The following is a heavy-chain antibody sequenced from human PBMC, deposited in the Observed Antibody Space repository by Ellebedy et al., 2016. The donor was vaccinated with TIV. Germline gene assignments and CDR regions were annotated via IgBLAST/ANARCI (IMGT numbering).Heavy chain of an antibody. Sequence: GESLKISXAASGFTFSDYYMSWIRQAPGKGLEWVSYLSSSGSTIYYADSVKGRFTISRDNAKNSLYLQMNSLRAEDTAVYYCARAPSGSCYAFDYWGQGTLVTVSS. CDR1: GFTFSDYY. CDR2: LSSSGSTI. J-gene: IGHJ4*02. V-gene: IGHV3-11*04. D-gene: IGHD1-26*01. CDR3: ARAPSGSCYAFDY.